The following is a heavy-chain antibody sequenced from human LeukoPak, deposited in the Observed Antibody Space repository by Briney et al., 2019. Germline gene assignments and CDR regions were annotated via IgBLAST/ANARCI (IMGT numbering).Heavy chain of an antibody. V-gene: IGHV3-33*01. Sequence: PGGSLRLSCSASGFTFGSYGMHWVRQAPGKGLEWVALIWYHGNDVDYADSVKGRFTISRDNSKNTLYLQMNSVRAEDTAVYFCARDFWNGANKYFDYWGQGTLVTVSS. CDR3: ARDFWNGANKYFDY. CDR2: IWYHGNDV. CDR1: GFTFGSYG. J-gene: IGHJ4*02. D-gene: IGHD4/OR15-4a*01.